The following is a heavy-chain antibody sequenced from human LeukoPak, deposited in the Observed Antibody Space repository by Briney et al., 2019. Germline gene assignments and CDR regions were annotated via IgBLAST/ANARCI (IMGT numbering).Heavy chain of an antibody. D-gene: IGHD3-10*01. CDR3: ARYTYGSGKDDAFDI. J-gene: IGHJ3*02. CDR2: ISSSSSTI. CDR1: GFTFSSYS. V-gene: IGHV3-48*01. Sequence: GGSLRLSCAASGFTFSSYSMNWVRQAPGKGLEWVSYISSSSSTIYYADSVKGRFTISRDNAKNSLYLQMNSLRAEDTAVYYCARYTYGSGKDDAFDIWGQGTMVTVSS.